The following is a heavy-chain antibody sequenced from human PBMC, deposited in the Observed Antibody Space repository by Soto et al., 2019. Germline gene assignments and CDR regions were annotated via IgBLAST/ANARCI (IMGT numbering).Heavy chain of an antibody. CDR3: ARADVLRYFDWLPEFDY. D-gene: IGHD3-9*01. J-gene: IGHJ4*02. V-gene: IGHV1-3*01. Sequence: KFQGRVTITRDTSASTAYMELSSLRSEDTAVYYCARADVLRYFDWLPEFDYWGQGTLVTVSS.